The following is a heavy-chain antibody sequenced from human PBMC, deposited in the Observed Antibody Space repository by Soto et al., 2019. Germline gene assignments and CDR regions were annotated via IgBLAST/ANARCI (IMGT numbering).Heavy chain of an antibody. CDR1: GGSISSGGYY. V-gene: IGHV4-61*08. CDR2: IYYSGST. Sequence: SETLSLTCTVSGGSISSGGYYWRWIRQHPGKGLEWIGYIYYSGSTNYNPSLKSRVTISVDTSKNQFSLKLSSVTAADTAVYYCARQISSSWYPLARDLDYWGQGTLVTVSS. CDR3: ARQISSSWYPLARDLDY. D-gene: IGHD6-13*01. J-gene: IGHJ4*02.